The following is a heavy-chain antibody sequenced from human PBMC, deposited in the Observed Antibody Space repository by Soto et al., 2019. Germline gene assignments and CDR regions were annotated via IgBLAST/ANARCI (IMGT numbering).Heavy chain of an antibody. Sequence: ASETLCVRWGVAGGSSVGGGDSWSWIRQPPGKGLEWIGYIYHSGSTYYNPSLKSRVTISVDRSKNQFSLKLSSVTAADTAVYYCAAGGGLPRYYWGQGTLVTVSS. V-gene: IGHV4-30-2*01. CDR3: AAGGGLPRYY. J-gene: IGHJ4*02. D-gene: IGHD5-12*01. CDR1: GGSSVGGGDS. CDR2: IYHSGST.